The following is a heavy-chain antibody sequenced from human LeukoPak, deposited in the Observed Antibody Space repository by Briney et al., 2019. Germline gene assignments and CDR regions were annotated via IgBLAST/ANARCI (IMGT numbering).Heavy chain of an antibody. CDR3: ARESETSGWYDY. CDR1: GFIFDNYA. Sequence: GGSLRLSCAAPGFIFDNYAIHWVRQAPGKGLKWVCLISGDGGSTFYADSVRGRFTISRDNTRKSLSLQMSSLRSEDTALYYCARESETSGWYDYWGQGTLVTVSS. J-gene: IGHJ4*02. V-gene: IGHV3-43*02. D-gene: IGHD6-19*01. CDR2: ISGDGGST.